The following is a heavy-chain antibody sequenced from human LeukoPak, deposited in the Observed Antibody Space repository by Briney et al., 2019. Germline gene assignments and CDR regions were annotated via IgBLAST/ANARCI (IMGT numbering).Heavy chain of an antibody. CDR1: GFTFTTYA. CDR3: AKSRGSGTGSYFDY. Sequence: GGSLRLSCAASGFTFTTYAMSWVRQAPGKGLEWVSSFSGSGGGTYYADSVKGRFTISRDNSKNTLYLQMNSLRAEDTAVYYCAKSRGSGTGSYFDYWGQGTLVTVSS. D-gene: IGHD2-15*01. CDR2: FSGSGGGT. J-gene: IGHJ4*02. V-gene: IGHV3-23*01.